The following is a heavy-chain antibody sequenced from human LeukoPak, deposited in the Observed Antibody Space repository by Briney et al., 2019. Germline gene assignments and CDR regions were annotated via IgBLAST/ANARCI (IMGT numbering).Heavy chain of an antibody. V-gene: IGHV4-39*07. CDR2: IYYSGST. Sequence: SETLSLTCTVTGGSISSSGYYWGWIRQPPGKGLEWIVSIYYSGSTYYNPSLKSRVTISVDTSKNQFSLKLSSVTAADTAVYYCARVQSGTYSSSWYVGGVVFDYWGQGTLVTVSS. J-gene: IGHJ4*02. D-gene: IGHD6-13*01. CDR1: GGSISSSGYY. CDR3: ARVQSGTYSSSWYVGGVVFDY.